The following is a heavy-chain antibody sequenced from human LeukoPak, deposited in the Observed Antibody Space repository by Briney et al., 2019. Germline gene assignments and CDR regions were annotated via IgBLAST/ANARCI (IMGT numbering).Heavy chain of an antibody. CDR2: IYYSGST. CDR1: GGSISSYY. Sequence: SETLSLTCTVSGGSISSYYWSWIRQPPGKGLEWIGSIYYSGSTYYNPSLKSRVTISVDTSKNQFSLKLSSVTAADTAVYYCARDPRYCSGGSCPIFDYWGQGTLVTVSS. CDR3: ARDPRYCSGGSCPIFDY. V-gene: IGHV4-39*07. J-gene: IGHJ4*02. D-gene: IGHD2-15*01.